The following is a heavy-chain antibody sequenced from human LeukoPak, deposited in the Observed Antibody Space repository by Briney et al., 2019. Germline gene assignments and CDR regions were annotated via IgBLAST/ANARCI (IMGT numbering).Heavy chain of an antibody. D-gene: IGHD1-1*01. Sequence: GGSLRLSCAASGFTFSSYWMSWVRQAPGKGLEWVSIIFSDDSTYYADSVKGRFTISRDNSKNTLYLQMNSLRAEDTAVYYCARDNPNVPDYWGQGTLVTVSS. J-gene: IGHJ4*02. CDR1: GFTFSSYW. CDR3: ARDNPNVPDY. V-gene: IGHV3-66*01. CDR2: IFSDDST.